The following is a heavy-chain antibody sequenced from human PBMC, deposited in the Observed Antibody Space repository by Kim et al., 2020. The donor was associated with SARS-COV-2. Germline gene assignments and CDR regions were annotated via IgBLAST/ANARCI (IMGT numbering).Heavy chain of an antibody. CDR1: GYTLTSYD. CDR2: MQPNTGNT. J-gene: IGHJ6*02. D-gene: IGHD6-13*01. V-gene: IGHV1-8*01. Sequence: ASVKVSCKASGYTLTSYDINWVRQATGQGLEWMGWMQPNTGNTGYAQKFQGRVTMTRNTSISTAYMELSSLRSEDTAVYYCARRKGVAGAAYYYYGMDVWGQGTTVTVS. CDR3: ARRKGVAGAAYYYYGMDV.